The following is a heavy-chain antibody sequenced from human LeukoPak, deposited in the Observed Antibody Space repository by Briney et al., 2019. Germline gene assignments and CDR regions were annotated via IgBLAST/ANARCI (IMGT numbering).Heavy chain of an antibody. V-gene: IGHV3-74*01. CDR2: INNDGSST. CDR1: GFTFSSYW. D-gene: IGHD1-14*01. CDR3: ARGGGGNRPDY. J-gene: IGHJ4*02. Sequence: GGSLRLSSAASGFTFSSYWMHWVRQAPGKGLVWVSRINNDGSSTIYADSVKGRFTISRDNAKSTLYLQMNSLRAEDTAVYYCARGGGGNRPDYWGQGTLVTVSS.